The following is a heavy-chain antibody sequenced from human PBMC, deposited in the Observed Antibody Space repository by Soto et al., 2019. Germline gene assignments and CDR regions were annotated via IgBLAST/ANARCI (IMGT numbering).Heavy chain of an antibody. Sequence: GGSLRLSCAASGFTVSSNYMSWVRQAPGKGLEWVSVIYSGGSTYYADSVKGRFTISRDNSKNTLYLQMNSLRAEDTAVYYCARGRLAYPDYGDPARQKTAPFDYWGQGTLVTVSS. V-gene: IGHV3-66*01. CDR1: GFTVSSNY. CDR3: ARGRLAYPDYGDPARQKTAPFDY. CDR2: IYSGGST. J-gene: IGHJ4*02. D-gene: IGHD4-17*01.